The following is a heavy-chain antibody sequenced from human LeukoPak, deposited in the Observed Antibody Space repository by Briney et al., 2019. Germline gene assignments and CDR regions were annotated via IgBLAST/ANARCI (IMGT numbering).Heavy chain of an antibody. CDR2: IYIDGIT. CDR1: GGSIRTDGSY. CDR3: ARLFARAWEYRYGMDV. J-gene: IGHJ6*02. D-gene: IGHD1-26*01. V-gene: IGHV4-39*02. Sequence: SETLSLTCTVSGGSIRTDGSYWAWIRQPPGKGLEWIGSIYIDGITHYNSSLQSRVTLSIDTSKNHFSLRLTSVTAADTDVFYCARLFARAWEYRYGMDVWGQGTAVTVSS.